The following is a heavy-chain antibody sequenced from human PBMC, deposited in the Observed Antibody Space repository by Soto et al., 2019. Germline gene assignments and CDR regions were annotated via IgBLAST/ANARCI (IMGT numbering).Heavy chain of an antibody. D-gene: IGHD3-22*01. CDR1: GYTFTDYY. J-gene: IGHJ3*01. Sequence: ASVKVSCKASGYTFTDYYIHWVRQAPGQGLEWMGWINPHSSGANIAQKFEGWVTLTRDTSVRTVYMGMGWLKSNDTAVYYCTRDYYDGSASYGFDLWGQGTLVTVSS. CDR3: TRDYYDGSASYGFDL. CDR2: INPHSSGA. V-gene: IGHV1-2*04.